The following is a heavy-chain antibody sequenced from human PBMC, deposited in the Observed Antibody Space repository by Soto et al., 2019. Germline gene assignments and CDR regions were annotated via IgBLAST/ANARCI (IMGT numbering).Heavy chain of an antibody. CDR1: GYTFRNSY. CDR2: VNPSGDTT. V-gene: IGHV1-46*01. Sequence: ASVKLSCTASGYTFRNSYMHWVRQALGQGLEWMGIVNPSGDTTSYAQKFQGRLTVTRDTSTSTLYMELTSLRSEDTAVYYCARIRLAGGLSGMDGWGQGTTVTVSS. CDR3: ARIRLAGGLSGMDG. D-gene: IGHD3-3*02. J-gene: IGHJ6*02.